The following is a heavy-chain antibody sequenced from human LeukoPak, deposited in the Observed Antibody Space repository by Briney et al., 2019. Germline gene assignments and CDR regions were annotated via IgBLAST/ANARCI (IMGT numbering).Heavy chain of an antibody. CDR3: ACLRYNWNDLFDY. CDR2: IYYSGST. Sequence: PSETLSLTCTVSGGSISSSSYYWGWIRQPPGKGLEWIGSIYYSGSTYYNPSLKSRVTISVDTSKNQFSLKLSSVTAADTAVYYCACLRYNWNDLFDYWGQGTLVTVSS. CDR1: GGSISSSSYY. D-gene: IGHD1-1*01. V-gene: IGHV4-39*07. J-gene: IGHJ4*02.